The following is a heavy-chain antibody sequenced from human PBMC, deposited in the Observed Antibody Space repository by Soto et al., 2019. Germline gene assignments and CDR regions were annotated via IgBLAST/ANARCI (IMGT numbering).Heavy chain of an antibody. CDR1: GDSITSNSYF. CDR3: ASSSPFHY. Sequence: SETVSLTCTVSGDSITSNSYFWAWIRQPPGKGLEWIGSIYYSGTTYYNPSLKSRVTISIDTSRNQFSLKLTSVTAADTGVYYCASSSPFHYWGPGILVTVSS. CDR2: IYYSGTT. J-gene: IGHJ4*02. D-gene: IGHD6-6*01. V-gene: IGHV4-39*01.